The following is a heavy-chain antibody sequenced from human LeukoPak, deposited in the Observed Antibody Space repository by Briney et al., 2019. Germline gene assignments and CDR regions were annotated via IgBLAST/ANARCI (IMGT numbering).Heavy chain of an antibody. V-gene: IGHV1-46*01. CDR2: INPSGGST. CDR3: ARDADREWDIVVVVADGGNWFDP. CDR1: GYTFTNYY. J-gene: IGHJ5*02. D-gene: IGHD2-15*01. Sequence: ASVKVSCKASGYTFTNYYIHWVRQAPGQGLECTGIINPSGGSTSYAQKFQGRVTMTRDMSTSTVYMELSSLRSEDTAVYYCARDADREWDIVVVVADGGNWFDPWGQGTLVTVSS.